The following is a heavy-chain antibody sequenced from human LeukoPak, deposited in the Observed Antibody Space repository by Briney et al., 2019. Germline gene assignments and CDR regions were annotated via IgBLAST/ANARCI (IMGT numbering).Heavy chain of an antibody. CDR1: GFTFSSYA. CDR3: AQGPQCSSSTSCYTGAFDY. V-gene: IGHV3-23*01. CDR2: IGGSGGST. J-gene: IGHJ4*02. Sequence: PGGSLRLSCAASGFTFSSYAMSWVRQAPGKGLEWVSAIGGSGGSTYYADSVKGRFTISRDNSKNTLYLQMNSLRAEDTAVYYCAQGPQCSSSTSCYTGAFDYWGQGTLVTVSS. D-gene: IGHD2-2*02.